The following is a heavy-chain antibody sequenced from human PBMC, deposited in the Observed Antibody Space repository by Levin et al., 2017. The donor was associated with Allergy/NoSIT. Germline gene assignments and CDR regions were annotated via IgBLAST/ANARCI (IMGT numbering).Heavy chain of an antibody. CDR1: GGSITNYY. CDR3: ARDGTTAAPGGGHYYYGMDV. V-gene: IGHV4-59*01. J-gene: IGHJ6*02. Sequence: PGGSLRLSCTVSGGSITNYYWSWIRQPPGKGLEWIGYIYYSGSTNYNPSLQSRLTISVDASKNQFSLKLTSVTAADSAMYYCARDGTTAAPGGGHYYYGMDVWGQGTTVTVSS. D-gene: IGHD1-7*01. CDR2: IYYSGST.